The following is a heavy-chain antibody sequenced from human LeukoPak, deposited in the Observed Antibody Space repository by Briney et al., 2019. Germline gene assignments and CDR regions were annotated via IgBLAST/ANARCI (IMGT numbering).Heavy chain of an antibody. V-gene: IGHV3-48*01. D-gene: IGHD3-22*01. CDR3: ARGPLYDITGSYGL. Sequence: GGSLRLSCAASGFTFSAHTMNWVRLAPGKGLEWVSYIGSTSITIYYAQSVEGRFTISRDNGKNSLYLQMSSLTAEDTAVYYCARGPLYDITGSYGLWGQGTLVTVSS. J-gene: IGHJ4*02. CDR2: IGSTSITI. CDR1: GFTFSAHT.